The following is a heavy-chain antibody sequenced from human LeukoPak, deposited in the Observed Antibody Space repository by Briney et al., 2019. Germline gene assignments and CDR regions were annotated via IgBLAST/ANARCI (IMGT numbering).Heavy chain of an antibody. V-gene: IGHV4-59*01. CDR3: ARVLPGGYDYVPMDY. J-gene: IGHJ4*02. CDR1: GGSISSYY. CDR2: IYYSGST. Sequence: SETLSLTCTVSGGSISSYYWSWIRQPPGKGLEWIGYIYYSGSTNYNPSLKSRVTISVDTSKNQFSLKLSSVTAADTAVYYCARVLPGGYDYVPMDYWGQGTLVTVSS. D-gene: IGHD5-12*01.